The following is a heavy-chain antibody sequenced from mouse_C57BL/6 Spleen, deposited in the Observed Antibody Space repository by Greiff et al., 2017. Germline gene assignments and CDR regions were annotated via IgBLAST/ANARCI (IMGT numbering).Heavy chain of an antibody. CDR3: AYYYGSSSWYFDV. CDR1: GYTFTSYW. D-gene: IGHD1-1*01. Sequence: QVQLQQSGAELAKPGASVKLSCKASGYTFTSYWLHWVKQRPGQGLEWIGYINPSSGYTKYNQKFKDKATLTADKSSSTAYMQLSSLTYEDSAVYYCAYYYGSSSWYFDVWGTGTTVTVSS. CDR2: INPSSGYT. J-gene: IGHJ1*03. V-gene: IGHV1-7*01.